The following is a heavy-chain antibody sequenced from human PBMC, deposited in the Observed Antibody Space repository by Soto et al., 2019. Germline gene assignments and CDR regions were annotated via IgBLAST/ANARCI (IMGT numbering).Heavy chain of an antibody. D-gene: IGHD2-21*01. CDR2: IRSKANSYAT. V-gene: IGHV3-73*01. J-gene: IGHJ6*02. CDR3: TRRDAILFASPYYYYGMDV. Sequence: GGSLRLSCAASGFTFSCSAMHWVRQASVKGLEWVGRIRSKANSYATAYAASVKGRFTISRDDSKNTAYLQMNSLKTEDTAVYYCTRRDAILFASPYYYYGMDVWGQGTTVTVSS. CDR1: GFTFSCSA.